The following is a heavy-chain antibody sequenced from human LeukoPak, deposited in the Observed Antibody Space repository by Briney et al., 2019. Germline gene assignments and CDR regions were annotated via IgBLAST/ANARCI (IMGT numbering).Heavy chain of an antibody. Sequence: GGSLRLSCAASGFTFSSYSMNWVRQAPGKGLEWVANIKQDGSVQFYMDSLKGRFTVSRDNAKNSLYLQMNGLRVEDTAVYYCTRLQIAVAGPNWFDPWGQGTLVTVSS. CDR1: GFTFSSYS. V-gene: IGHV3-7*01. CDR2: IKQDGSVQ. J-gene: IGHJ5*02. D-gene: IGHD6-19*01. CDR3: TRLQIAVAGPNWFDP.